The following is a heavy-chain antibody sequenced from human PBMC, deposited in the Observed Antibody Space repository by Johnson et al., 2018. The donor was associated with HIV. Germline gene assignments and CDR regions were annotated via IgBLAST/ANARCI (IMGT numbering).Heavy chain of an antibody. CDR2: IRFDETIK. CDR1: GFTFNNYG. CDR3: AKDEAQTLASAGRDAFDF. Sequence: QVQLVESGGGVVQPGGSLRLSCAASGFTFNNYGMHWVRQSPGKGLEWVAFIRFDETIKYYGDSVKGRFTISRDNSKNTLYLQMNSLRPEDTALYYCAKDEAQTLASAGRDAFDFWGQGTAVTV. J-gene: IGHJ3*01. D-gene: IGHD6-13*01. V-gene: IGHV3-30*02.